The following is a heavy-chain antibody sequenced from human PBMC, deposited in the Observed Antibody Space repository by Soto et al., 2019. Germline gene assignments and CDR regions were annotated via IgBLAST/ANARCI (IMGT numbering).Heavy chain of an antibody. CDR2: INHSGST. J-gene: IGHJ4*02. D-gene: IGHD1-26*01. Sequence: SETLSLTCAVYGGSFSGYYWSWIRQPPGKGLEWIGEINHSGSTNYNPSLKSRVTISVDTSKDQFSLKLSSVAADDTAVYYCARDGVGATTYFGYLDYWGQGAPVTVSS. V-gene: IGHV4-34*01. CDR3: ARDGVGATTYFGYLDY. CDR1: GGSFSGYY.